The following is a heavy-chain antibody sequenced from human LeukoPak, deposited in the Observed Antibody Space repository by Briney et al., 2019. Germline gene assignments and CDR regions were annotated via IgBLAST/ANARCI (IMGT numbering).Heavy chain of an antibody. Sequence: GGSLRLSCAASGFTFSSYSMNWVRQAPGKGLEWVSSISGSGDSTYYANSVKGRFTISRDNSKNTLYLEMNSLRAEDTAVYYCAKDRIRNFDWAEDWGQGTLVTVSS. CDR2: ISGSGDST. CDR1: GFTFSSYS. D-gene: IGHD3-9*01. CDR3: AKDRIRNFDWAED. V-gene: IGHV3-23*01. J-gene: IGHJ4*02.